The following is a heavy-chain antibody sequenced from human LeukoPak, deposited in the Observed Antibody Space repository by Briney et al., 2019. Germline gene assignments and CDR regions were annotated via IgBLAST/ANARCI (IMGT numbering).Heavy chain of an antibody. D-gene: IGHD3-10*01. CDR2: IYYSGST. J-gene: IGHJ4*02. CDR1: GGSISSGGYY. CDR3: ARDFGEGYFDY. Sequence: PSETLSLTCTVSGGSISSGGYYWSWIRQHPGKGLEWIGCIYYSGSTYYNPSLKSRVTISVDTSKNQFSLKLSSVTAADTAVYYCARDFGEGYFDYWGQGTLVTVSS. V-gene: IGHV4-31*03.